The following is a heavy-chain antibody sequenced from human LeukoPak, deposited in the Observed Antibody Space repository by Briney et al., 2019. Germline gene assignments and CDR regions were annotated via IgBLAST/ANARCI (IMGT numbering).Heavy chain of an antibody. D-gene: IGHD5-18*01. V-gene: IGHV3-23*01. J-gene: IGHJ4*02. Sequence: GGSLRLSCAASRFVFTNHAPSWGRQASGRGLEWISVISGGGRTTEYADSVKGRFTVSRDISQNTVSLQMNSLRVEDTGIYYRANDFMVTRYVDSWGQGIQATVSS. CDR2: ISGGGRTT. CDR1: RFVFTNHA. CDR3: ANDFMVTRYVDS.